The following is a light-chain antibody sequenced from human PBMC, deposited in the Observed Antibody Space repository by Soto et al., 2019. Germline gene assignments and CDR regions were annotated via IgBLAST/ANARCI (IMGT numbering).Light chain of an antibody. CDR3: QSYDSSLSGSKV. CDR2: GNI. V-gene: IGLV1-40*01. J-gene: IGLJ3*02. CDR1: NSNIGAGYD. Sequence: QSMLTQPPSVSGAPGQRVSISCTGSNSNIGAGYDVHWYQQLPGTAPKLLIYGNINRPSGVPDRFSGSKSGASAFLVITGLQAEDEADYYCQSYDSSLSGSKVFGGGTKLTVL.